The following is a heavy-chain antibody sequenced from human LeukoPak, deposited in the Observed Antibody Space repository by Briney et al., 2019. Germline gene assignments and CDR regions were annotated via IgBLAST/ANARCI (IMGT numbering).Heavy chain of an antibody. V-gene: IGHV4-39*01. CDR2: IYYSGST. CDR1: GGSISSSSYY. CDR3: ASSISSSWARGFDP. Sequence: SETLSLTCTVSGGSISSSSYYWGWIRQPPGKGLEWIGSIYYSGSTYYNPSLKSRVTISVDTSKNQFSLKLSSVTAADTAVYYCASSISSSWARGFDPWGQGTLVTASS. D-gene: IGHD6-13*01. J-gene: IGHJ5*02.